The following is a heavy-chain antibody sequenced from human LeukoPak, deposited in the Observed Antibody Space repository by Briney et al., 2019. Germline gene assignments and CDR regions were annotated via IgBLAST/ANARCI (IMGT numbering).Heavy chain of an antibody. CDR2: VNDSGGN. J-gene: IGHJ5*02. CDR1: IDSFTNYY. CDR3: ARGQGATVPQVGKNWFDP. Sequence: SETLSLTCAVYIDSFTNYYWNWIRQTPGKGLEGIGEVNDSGGNNINPSLRSRGILSVATSKNQFSLKLFSVTAAHTAVYYCARGQGATVPQVGKNWFDPWGQGTRVIVSS. V-gene: IGHV4-34*04. D-gene: IGHD1-26*01.